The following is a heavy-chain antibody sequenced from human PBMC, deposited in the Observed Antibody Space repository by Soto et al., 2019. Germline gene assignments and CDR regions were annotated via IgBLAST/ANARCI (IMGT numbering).Heavy chain of an antibody. J-gene: IGHJ4*02. CDR3: ARDSGYNAIDY. V-gene: IGHV4-31*03. CDR2: IYYSGST. Sequence: PSETLSLTCTVSGGSISSGGYYWSWIRQHPGKGLEWIGYIYYSGSTYYNPSLKSRVTISVDTSKNQFSLKLSSVTAADTAVYYCARDSGYNAIDYWGQGTLVTVSS. CDR1: GGSISSGGYY. D-gene: IGHD3-22*01.